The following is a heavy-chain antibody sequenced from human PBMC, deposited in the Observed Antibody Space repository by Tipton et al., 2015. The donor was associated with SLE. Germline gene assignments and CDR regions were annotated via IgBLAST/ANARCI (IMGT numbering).Heavy chain of an antibody. CDR1: GFTFDDFA. J-gene: IGHJ4*02. D-gene: IGHD6-19*01. CDR3: ARSGSGWYPPDY. Sequence: SLRLSCAASGFTFDDFAMHWVRQIPGKGLEWVSGISWNSGGIGYAASVKGRFTISRDNAKNSLYLQMNSLRPEDTAFYFCARSGSGWYPPDYWGQGTLVSVSS. CDR2: ISWNSGGI. V-gene: IGHV3-9*01.